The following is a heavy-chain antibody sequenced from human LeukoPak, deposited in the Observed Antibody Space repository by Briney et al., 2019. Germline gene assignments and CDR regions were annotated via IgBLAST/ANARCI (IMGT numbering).Heavy chain of an antibody. J-gene: IGHJ4*02. CDR3: ATRNWAGIFDY. V-gene: IGHV1-46*01. D-gene: IGHD7-27*01. CDR1: GYTFTSYY. CDR2: INPSGGST. Sequence: ASVKVPCKASGYTFTSYYMHWVRQAPGQGLEWMGIINPSGGSTSYAQKFQGRVTMTEDTSTDTAYMELSSLRSEDTAVYYCATRNWAGIFDYWGQGTLVTVSS.